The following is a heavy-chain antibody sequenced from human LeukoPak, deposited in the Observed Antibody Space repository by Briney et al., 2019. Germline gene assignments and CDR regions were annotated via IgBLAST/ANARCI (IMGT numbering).Heavy chain of an antibody. CDR2: ISGSGGST. V-gene: IGHV3-23*01. CDR1: GFTFSSYA. CDR3: AKYKLGGSYYPKYYFEY. J-gene: IGHJ4*02. Sequence: PGGSLRLSCAASGFTFSSYAMSWVRQAPGKGVERVSAISGSGGSTYYADSVKGRFTISRDNSKNTLNLQMNSLRAVDTAGYYCAKYKLGGSYYPKYYFEYRGQGTLVTVSS. D-gene: IGHD1-26*01.